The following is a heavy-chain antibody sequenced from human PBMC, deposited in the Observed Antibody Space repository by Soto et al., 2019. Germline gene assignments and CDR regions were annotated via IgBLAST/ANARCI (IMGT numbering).Heavy chain of an antibody. J-gene: IGHJ3*02. D-gene: IGHD6-25*01. CDR2: INSDGSGA. CDR1: GFTFSSFW. CDR3: IRDYGAAGSTYAFDI. Sequence: GGSLRLSCAASGFTFSSFWMHWVRQAPGKGLVWVSRINSDGSGASYADFVEGRFTISRDNAKNTVYFQMNSLREEDTAVYYCIRDYGAAGSTYAFDIWAQWKMVT. V-gene: IGHV3-74*01.